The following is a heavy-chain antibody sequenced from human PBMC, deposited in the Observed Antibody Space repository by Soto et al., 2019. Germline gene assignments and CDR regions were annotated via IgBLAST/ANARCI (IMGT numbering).Heavy chain of an antibody. CDR3: ARDQVTIFGVVIIGGGWFDP. CDR2: IKQAGSEK. D-gene: IGHD3-3*01. Sequence: EVQLVESGGGLVQPGGSLRLSCAASGFTFSSYWMSWVRQAPGKGLEWVANIKQAGSEKYYVDSVKGRFTISRDNAKNSLYLQMNSLRAEDTAVYYCARDQVTIFGVVIIGGGWFDPWGQGTLVTVSS. CDR1: GFTFSSYW. J-gene: IGHJ5*02. V-gene: IGHV3-7*03.